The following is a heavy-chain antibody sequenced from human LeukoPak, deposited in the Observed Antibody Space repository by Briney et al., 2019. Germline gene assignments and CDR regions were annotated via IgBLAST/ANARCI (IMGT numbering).Heavy chain of an antibody. Sequence: PSETLSLTCTVSGGSISSSSYYWGWIRQPPGKGLEWIGSIYYSGSTYYNPSLKSRVTISVDTSKNQFSLKLSSVTAADTAVYYCARDREYYYGSGSYYWFDPWGQGTLVTVSS. J-gene: IGHJ5*02. CDR1: GGSISSSSYY. CDR2: IYYSGST. V-gene: IGHV4-39*07. CDR3: ARDREYYYGSGSYYWFDP. D-gene: IGHD3-10*01.